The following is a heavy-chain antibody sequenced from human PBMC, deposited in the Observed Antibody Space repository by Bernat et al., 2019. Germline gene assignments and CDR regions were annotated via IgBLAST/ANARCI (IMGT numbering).Heavy chain of an antibody. V-gene: IGHV4-61*01. Sequence: SGGSVSSGSYYWSWIRQPPGKGLEWIWYIYYSGSTNYNPSLKSRVTISVDPSKNQFSLKLTYVTAADTAVYYCARGVSFYYYMDVCGKWT. CDR3: ARGVSFYYYMDV. CDR2: IYYSGST. CDR1: GGSVSSGSYY. J-gene: IGHJ6*03. D-gene: IGHD4-23*01.